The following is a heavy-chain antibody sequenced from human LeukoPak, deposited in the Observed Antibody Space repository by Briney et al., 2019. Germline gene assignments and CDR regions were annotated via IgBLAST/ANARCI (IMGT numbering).Heavy chain of an antibody. Sequence: GGSLRLSCAASGFTVSSNYMSWVSPAPGKGMEWVSAISGSGGSTYYADSVKGRFTISRDNSKNTLYLQMNSLRAEDTAVYYCAKDMVGAHYTGRLIPGDAFDIWGQGTMVTVSS. CDR2: ISGSGGST. D-gene: IGHD1-26*01. CDR1: GFTVSSNY. CDR3: AKDMVGAHYTGRLIPGDAFDI. J-gene: IGHJ3*02. V-gene: IGHV3-23*01.